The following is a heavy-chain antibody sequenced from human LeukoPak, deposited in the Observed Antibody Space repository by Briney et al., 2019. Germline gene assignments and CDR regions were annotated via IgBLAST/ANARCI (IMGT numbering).Heavy chain of an antibody. CDR1: VFTLSIYW. CDR3: VRDANYHDRSNYYDVLDI. Sequence: GGCLRLSCADSVFTLSIYWMSCVREALGEGLECVAHIRGEGSREYYLDSVKGRFTVSRDNAKNSLYLQMNSVRADDTAVYYCVRDANYHDRSNYYDVLDIWGQGTMVTVSS. CDR2: IRGEGSRE. D-gene: IGHD3-22*01. V-gene: IGHV3-7*01. J-gene: IGHJ3*02.